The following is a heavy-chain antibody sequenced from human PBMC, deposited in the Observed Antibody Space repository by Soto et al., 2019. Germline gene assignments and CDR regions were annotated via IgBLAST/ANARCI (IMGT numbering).Heavy chain of an antibody. CDR2: IYTDGRT. CDR3: ARDPAVTTDYGLDV. V-gene: IGHV3-53*01. Sequence: AGGSLRLSCAASGFTVNVNYMTWVRQAPGKGLEWVSFIYTDGRTFYADSVKGRFTISRDDSENTVYLQMNSLRVEDTAVYYCARDPAVTTDYGLDVWGQGTTVTVSS. CDR1: GFTVNVNY. J-gene: IGHJ6*02. D-gene: IGHD4-17*01.